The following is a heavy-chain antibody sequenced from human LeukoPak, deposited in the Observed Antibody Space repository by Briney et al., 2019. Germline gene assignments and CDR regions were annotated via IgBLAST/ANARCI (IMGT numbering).Heavy chain of an antibody. CDR3: ARVGSAMVTWFDY. CDR2: ISSSSSVI. D-gene: IGHD5-18*01. Sequence: GGSLRLSCAASGFSFSSNSMSWVRQAPGKGLEWVSYISSSSSVIQYADSVKGRFTISRDNAKNSLYLQMNSLRAEDTAVYYCARVGSAMVTWFDYWGQGTLVTVSS. CDR1: GFSFSSNS. V-gene: IGHV3-48*01. J-gene: IGHJ4*02.